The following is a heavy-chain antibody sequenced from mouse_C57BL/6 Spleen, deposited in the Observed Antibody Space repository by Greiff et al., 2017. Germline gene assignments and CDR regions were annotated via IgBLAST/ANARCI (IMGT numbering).Heavy chain of an antibody. J-gene: IGHJ4*01. D-gene: IGHD1-1*01. CDR2: IDPNSGGT. CDR3: ARRRLLLPRDYYAMDY. V-gene: IGHV1-72*01. CDR1: GYTFTSYW. Sequence: QVQLQQPGAELVKPGASVKLSCKASGYTFTSYWMHWVKQRPGRGLEWIGRIDPNSGGTKYNEKFKSKATLTVDKPSSTAYMQLSSLTSEDSAVYYCARRRLLLPRDYYAMDYWGQGTSVTVSS.